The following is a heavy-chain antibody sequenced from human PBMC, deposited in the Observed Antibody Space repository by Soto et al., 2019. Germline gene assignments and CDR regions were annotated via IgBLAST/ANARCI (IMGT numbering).Heavy chain of an antibody. J-gene: IGHJ4*02. CDR2: ISGSGGST. CDR1: GFTFSSFA. Sequence: GGSLRLSCAASGFTFSSFAMSWVRQSPGKGLEWGSTISGSGGSTYYADAVKGRSSISRDNSMGTLYLQVKSLRVEDTAIYYCAKEVSLGSTVDLGYWGQGTLVTVS. CDR3: AKEVSLGSTVDLGY. V-gene: IGHV3-23*01. D-gene: IGHD7-27*01.